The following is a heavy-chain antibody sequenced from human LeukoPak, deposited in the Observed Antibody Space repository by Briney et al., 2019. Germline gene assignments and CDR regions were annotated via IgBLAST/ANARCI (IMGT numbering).Heavy chain of an antibody. CDR1: GGSISSSSYY. Sequence: MPSETLSLTCTVSGGSISSSSYYWGWIRQPPGKGLEWIGSIYYSGSTYYNPSLKSRVTISVDTSKNQFSLKLSSVTAADTAVYYCARLRMAAAGPNFDYWGQGTLVTVSS. CDR2: IYYSGST. CDR3: ARLRMAAAGPNFDY. J-gene: IGHJ4*02. D-gene: IGHD6-13*01. V-gene: IGHV4-39*01.